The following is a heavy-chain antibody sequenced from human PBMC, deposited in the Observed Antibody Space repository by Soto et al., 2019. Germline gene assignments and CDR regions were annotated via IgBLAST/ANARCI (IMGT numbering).Heavy chain of an antibody. CDR2: IWYDGSNK. Sequence: GGSLRLSCATSGFTFSSYGMHWVRQAPGKGLEWVAVIWYDGSNKYYADSVKGRFTISRDNSKNTLYLQMNSLRAEDTAVYYCARDEGLGVNYYYYGMDVWGQGTTVTVSS. D-gene: IGHD3-10*01. CDR1: GFTFSSYG. J-gene: IGHJ6*02. CDR3: ARDEGLGVNYYYYGMDV. V-gene: IGHV3-33*01.